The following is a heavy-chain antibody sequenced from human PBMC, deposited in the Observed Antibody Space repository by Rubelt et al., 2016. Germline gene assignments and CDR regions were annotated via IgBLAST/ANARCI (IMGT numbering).Heavy chain of an antibody. CDR2: INHSGST. V-gene: IGHV4-34*01. D-gene: IGHD2-2*01. Sequence: QVQLQQWGAGLLKPSETLSLTCAVYGGSFSGYYWSWIRQPPGKGLAWIGEINHSGSTNYNPSLKSRGTISVDPSKNQFSLKLSSVTAADTAVYYCASVQVVPAAIGDDAFDIWGQGTMVTVSS. J-gene: IGHJ3*02. CDR1: GGSFSGYY. CDR3: ASVQVVPAAIGDDAFDI.